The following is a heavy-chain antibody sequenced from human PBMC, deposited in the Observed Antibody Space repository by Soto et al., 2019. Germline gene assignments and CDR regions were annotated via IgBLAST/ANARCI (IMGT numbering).Heavy chain of an antibody. CDR2: IIPIFGTA. D-gene: IGHD6-19*01. CDR3: ANSGNSAYNYYGREV. J-gene: IGHJ6*02. CDR1: GGTFSSYA. Sequence: ASVKVSCKASGGTFSSYAISWVRQAPGQGLEWMGGIIPIFGTANYAQKFQGRVTITADKSTSTAYMELSSLRSEDTAVYYCANSGNSAYNYYGREVWGQGTTGTVSS. V-gene: IGHV1-69*06.